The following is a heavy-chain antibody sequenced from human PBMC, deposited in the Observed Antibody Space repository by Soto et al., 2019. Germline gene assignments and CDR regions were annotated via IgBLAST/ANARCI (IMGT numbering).Heavy chain of an antibody. Sequence: GGSLRLSCAASGFTFGSSSMSWLRQAPGKGLEWVSYISSTSSTIYYADSVKGRFTISRDNAKNSLYLQMNSLRAEDTAVYYCARDKDGSGSYDLVDYWGQGTLVTVSS. D-gene: IGHD3-10*01. V-gene: IGHV3-48*01. CDR2: ISSTSSTI. CDR1: GFTFGSSS. J-gene: IGHJ4*02. CDR3: ARDKDGSGSYDLVDY.